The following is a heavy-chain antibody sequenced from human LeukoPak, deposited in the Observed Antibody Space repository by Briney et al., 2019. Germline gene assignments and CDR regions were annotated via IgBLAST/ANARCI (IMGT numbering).Heavy chain of an antibody. J-gene: IGHJ5*02. CDR3: ARRHHFGFLVS. V-gene: IGHV3-7*04. D-gene: IGHD2/OR15-2a*01. Sequence: GGSLRLSCAASGVMFPSYWMTWVRQAPGKGLEWVANIKQEGSEKYYVDSVKGRFTISRDNAKNSVYLQMNSLRAEDTAVYYCARRHHFGFLVSWGQGTLVTVSS. CDR1: GVMFPSYW. CDR2: IKQEGSEK.